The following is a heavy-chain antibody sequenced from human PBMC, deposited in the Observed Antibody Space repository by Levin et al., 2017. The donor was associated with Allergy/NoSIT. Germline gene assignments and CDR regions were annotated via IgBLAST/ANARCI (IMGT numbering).Heavy chain of an antibody. CDR2: IYSGGST. CDR3: ARDNGMFGELWSARY. CDR1: GFTVSSNY. D-gene: IGHD3-10*02. Sequence: QSGGSLRLSCAVSGFTVSSNYMSWVRQAPGKGLEWVSVIYSGGSTYYADSVKGRFTISRDNSKNTLYLQMNSLRAEDTAVYYCARDNGMFGELWSARYWGQGTLVTVSS. J-gene: IGHJ4*02. V-gene: IGHV3-53*01.